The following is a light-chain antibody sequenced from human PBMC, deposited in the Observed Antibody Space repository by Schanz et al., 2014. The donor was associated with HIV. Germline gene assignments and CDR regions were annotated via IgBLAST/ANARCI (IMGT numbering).Light chain of an antibody. V-gene: IGKV3-15*01. CDR3: QYFGNSGGT. J-gene: IGKJ4*01. Sequence: EIVMTQSPGTLSVSPGERATLSCRASQTVSNNLAWYQQKPGQAPRLLIYGASTRVTGIPARFSGSGSGTEFTLTISSLQSEDFAVYYCQYFGNSGGTFGGGTKVEIK. CDR2: GAS. CDR1: QTVSNN.